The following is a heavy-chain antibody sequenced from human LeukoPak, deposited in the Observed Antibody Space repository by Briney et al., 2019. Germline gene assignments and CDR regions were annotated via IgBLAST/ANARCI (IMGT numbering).Heavy chain of an antibody. CDR3: ARDLTGDRSWFFDL. CDR2: ISHDGKNK. CDR1: GFMFSSYA. D-gene: IGHD7-27*01. Sequence: PGRSLRLSCAASGFMFSSYAMHWVRQAPGKGLEWVAVISHDGKNKYYADSETGRFAISRDNSENTLYLQMFSLRDDDTAVYYCARDLTGDRSWFFDLWGRGTLVTVSS. V-gene: IGHV3-30*09. J-gene: IGHJ2*01.